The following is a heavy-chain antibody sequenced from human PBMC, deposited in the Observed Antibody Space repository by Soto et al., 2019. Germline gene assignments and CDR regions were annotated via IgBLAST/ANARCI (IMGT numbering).Heavy chain of an antibody. V-gene: IGHV3-21*01. Sequence: PGGSLRLCCAASGFTFSSYSMNWVRQAPGKGLEWVSSISSSSSYIYYADSVKGRFTISRDNAKNSLYLQMNSLRAEDTAVYYCARDRVVDSSSSLIYYYYYYGMDVWGQGTTVTVSS. CDR3: ARDRVVDSSSSLIYYYYYYGMDV. J-gene: IGHJ6*02. CDR1: GFTFSSYS. CDR2: ISSSSSYI. D-gene: IGHD6-6*01.